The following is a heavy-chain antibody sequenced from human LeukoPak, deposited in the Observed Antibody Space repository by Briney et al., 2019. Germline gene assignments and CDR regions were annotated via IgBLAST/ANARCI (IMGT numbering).Heavy chain of an antibody. CDR1: GDSISSSDYY. J-gene: IGHJ4*02. Sequence: SETLSLTCSVSGDSISSSDYYWGWIRQPPGKGLEWIGSIYYSGSTYYKPSLRGRVTISVDTSRNQFSLNLNSVTAADTAVYFCARSPGGGFVLVVGATRLFDYWGQGTLVTVSS. CDR2: IYYSGST. V-gene: IGHV4-39*01. D-gene: IGHD2-15*01. CDR3: ARSPGGGFVLVVGATRLFDY.